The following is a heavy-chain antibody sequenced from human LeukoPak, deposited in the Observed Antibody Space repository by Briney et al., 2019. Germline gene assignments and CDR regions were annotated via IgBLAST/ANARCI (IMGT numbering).Heavy chain of an antibody. J-gene: IGHJ3*02. Sequence: GRSLRLSCAASGFTFSSYGMHWVRQAPGKGLEWGAVIWSDGTNRFYADSVKGRFTFSRDNSKNTLSLQMNSLRAEDTAVYYCVKERGPFDAFDIWGHGTMVTVSS. V-gene: IGHV3-33*06. CDR3: VKERGPFDAFDI. CDR1: GFTFSSYG. CDR2: IWSDGTNR.